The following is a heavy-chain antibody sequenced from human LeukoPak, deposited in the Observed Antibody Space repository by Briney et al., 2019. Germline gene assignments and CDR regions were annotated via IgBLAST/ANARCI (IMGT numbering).Heavy chain of an antibody. CDR2: IYYSGST. D-gene: IGHD6-13*01. V-gene: IGHV4-31*03. Sequence: SQTLSLTCTVSGGSISSGGYYWSWIRQYPGKGLEWIGYIYYSGSTYYNPSLKSRVTISVDTSKNQFSLKLSSVTAADTAVYYCARYTPAAAGNYFGYWGQGTLVTVSS. CDR3: ARYTPAAAGNYFGY. CDR1: GGSISSGGYY. J-gene: IGHJ4*02.